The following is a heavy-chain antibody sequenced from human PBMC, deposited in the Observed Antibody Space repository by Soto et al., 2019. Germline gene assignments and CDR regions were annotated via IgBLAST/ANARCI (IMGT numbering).Heavy chain of an antibody. Sequence: GPPVKVSCKASGVTFSSYAISCVRQAPGQGLEWMGGIIPIFGTANYAQKFQGRVTITADKSTSTAYMELSSLRSEDTAVYYCARDRRIAVASYYFDYWGQGTLVTVSS. CDR1: GVTFSSYA. J-gene: IGHJ4*02. D-gene: IGHD6-19*01. V-gene: IGHV1-69*06. CDR2: IIPIFGTA. CDR3: ARDRRIAVASYYFDY.